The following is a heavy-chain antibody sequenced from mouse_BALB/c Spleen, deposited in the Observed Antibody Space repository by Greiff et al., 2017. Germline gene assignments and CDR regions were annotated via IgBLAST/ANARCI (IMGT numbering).Heavy chain of an antibody. CDR3: ARDLERTYYGNYKFAY. V-gene: IGHV5-4*02. CDR2: ISDGGSYT. J-gene: IGHJ3*01. D-gene: IGHD2-10*01. Sequence: EVKLMESGGGLVKPGGSLKLSCAASGFTFSDYYMYWVRQTPEKRLEWVATISDGGSYTYYPDSVKGRFTISRDNAKNNLYLQMSSLKSEDTAMYYCARDLERTYYGNYKFAYWGQGTLVTVSA. CDR1: GFTFSDYY.